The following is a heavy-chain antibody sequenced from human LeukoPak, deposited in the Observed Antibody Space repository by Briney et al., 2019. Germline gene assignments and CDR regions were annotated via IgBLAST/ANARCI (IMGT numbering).Heavy chain of an antibody. J-gene: IGHJ6*03. CDR3: ARGPGGRSGYYPLEDNYYYYYMDV. D-gene: IGHD3-22*01. CDR1: GYTFTSYG. V-gene: IGHV1-18*01. Sequence: ASVKVSCKASGYTFTSYGISWVRQAPGQGLEWMGRINAYKGNTNYAQKFQGRVTMTTETSTSTAYMELRSLRSDDTAVYYCARGPGGRSGYYPLEDNYYYYYMDVWGKGTTVTVSS. CDR2: INAYKGNT.